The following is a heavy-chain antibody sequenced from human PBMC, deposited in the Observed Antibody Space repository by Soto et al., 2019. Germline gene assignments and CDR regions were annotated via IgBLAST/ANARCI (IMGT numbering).Heavy chain of an antibody. CDR3: ASRSSVYYYDSSDY. J-gene: IGHJ4*02. CDR1: GFTVSSNY. D-gene: IGHD3-22*01. V-gene: IGHV3-66*01. CDR2: IYSGGST. Sequence: GGSLRLSCAASGFTVSSNYMSWVRQAPGKGLEWVSVIYSGGSTYYADSVKGRFTISRDNSKNTLYLQMNSLRAEDTAVYYCASRSSVYYYDSSDYWGQGTLVTVSS.